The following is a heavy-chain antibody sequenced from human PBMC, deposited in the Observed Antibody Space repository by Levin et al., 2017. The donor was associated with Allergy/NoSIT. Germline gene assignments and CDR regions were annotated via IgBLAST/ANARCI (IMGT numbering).Heavy chain of an antibody. D-gene: IGHD1-1*01. Sequence: SQTLSLTCTVSGGSISSGGYYWSWIRQHPGKGLEWIGYIYYSGSTYYNPSLKSRVTISVDTSKNQFSLKLSSVTAADTAVYYCARSPHWPQPYYFDYWGQGTLVTVSS. CDR2: IYYSGST. CDR1: GGSISSGGYY. CDR3: ARSPHWPQPYYFDY. J-gene: IGHJ4*02. V-gene: IGHV4-31*03.